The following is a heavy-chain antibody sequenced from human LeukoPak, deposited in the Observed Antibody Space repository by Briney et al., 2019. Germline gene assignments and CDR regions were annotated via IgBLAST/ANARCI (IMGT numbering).Heavy chain of an antibody. CDR3: ARDRMDYEADY. D-gene: IGHD4-17*01. Sequence: GGSLRLSCAASGFTFSSYAMSWVRQAPGKGLEWVSAISGSGGSTYYADSVKGRFTISRDNAKNLLYLQMDSLRAEDTAVYYCARDRMDYEADYWGQGTLVTVSS. CDR1: GFTFSSYA. J-gene: IGHJ4*02. V-gene: IGHV3-23*01. CDR2: ISGSGGST.